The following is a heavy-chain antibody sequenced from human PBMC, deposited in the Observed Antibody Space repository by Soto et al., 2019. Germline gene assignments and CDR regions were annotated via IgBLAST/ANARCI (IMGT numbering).Heavy chain of an antibody. Sequence: GASVKVSCKASGGTFSSYTISWVRQAPGQGLEWMGRIIPILGIANYAQKFQGRVTITADKSTSTAYMELSSLRSEDTAVYYCARRCCQGIAAAGTWFDPWGQGTLVTVSS. CDR3: ARRCCQGIAAAGTWFDP. D-gene: IGHD6-13*01. J-gene: IGHJ5*02. V-gene: IGHV1-69*02. CDR2: IIPILGIA. CDR1: GGTFSSYT.